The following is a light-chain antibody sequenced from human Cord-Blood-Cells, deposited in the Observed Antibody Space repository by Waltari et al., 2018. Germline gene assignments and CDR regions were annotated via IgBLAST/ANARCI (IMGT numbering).Light chain of an antibody. CDR1: SSDVGSYNI. CDR3: CSYAGSRV. J-gene: IGLJ3*02. Sequence: QSALTQPASVSGSPGQSITISCTGTSSDVGSYNIVSWYQPHPGKAPKLMFYEVSKRPSGVSNRFSGSKSGNTASLTISGLQAEDEADYYCCSYAGSRVFGGGTKLTVL. CDR2: EVS. V-gene: IGLV2-23*02.